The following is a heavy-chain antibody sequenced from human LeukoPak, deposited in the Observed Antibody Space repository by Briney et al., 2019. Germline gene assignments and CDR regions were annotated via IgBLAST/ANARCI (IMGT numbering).Heavy chain of an antibody. D-gene: IGHD3-10*01. CDR2: ISSSSSYI. J-gene: IGHJ6*03. Sequence: GGSLRLPCAASGFTFSSYSMNWVRQAPGKGLEWVSSISSSSSYIYYADSVKGRFTISRDNSKSTLYLQMNSLRAEDTAVYYCAKDLFSGSGRAGNMDVWGKGATVTVSS. CDR1: GFTFSSYS. V-gene: IGHV3-21*04. CDR3: AKDLFSGSGRAGNMDV.